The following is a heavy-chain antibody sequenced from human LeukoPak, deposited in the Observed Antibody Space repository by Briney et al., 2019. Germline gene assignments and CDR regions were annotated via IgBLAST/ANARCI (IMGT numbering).Heavy chain of an antibody. Sequence: GGSLRLSCAASGFTFSSYEMNWVRQAPGKGLEWVSFISSSGSTIYYADSVKGRFTFSRDNAKNSLYLQMNSLRAEDTAIYYCTKELVVAYARGIFDFWGQGTLVTVSS. CDR3: TKELVVAYARGIFDF. J-gene: IGHJ4*02. CDR2: ISSSGSTI. D-gene: IGHD2-15*01. CDR1: GFTFSSYE. V-gene: IGHV3-48*03.